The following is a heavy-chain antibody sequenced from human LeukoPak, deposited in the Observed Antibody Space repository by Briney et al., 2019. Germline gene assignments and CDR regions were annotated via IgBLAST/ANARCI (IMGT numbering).Heavy chain of an antibody. J-gene: IGHJ4*02. V-gene: IGHV3-23*01. D-gene: IGHD4-17*01. Sequence: GGSLRLSCAASGFTFSSHAMSWVRQAAGRGREWVSSVSRSGGSTYYGDSVKGRFTLSSDNSNNTLYLQMNSLRADDTAVYYCAKAFRDYVPFDYWGQGTLVTVSS. CDR1: GFTFSSHA. CDR2: VSRSGGST. CDR3: AKAFRDYVPFDY.